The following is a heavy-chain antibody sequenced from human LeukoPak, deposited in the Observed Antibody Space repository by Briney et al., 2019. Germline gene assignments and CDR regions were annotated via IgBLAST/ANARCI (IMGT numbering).Heavy chain of an antibody. CDR3: AKEGAYYYDSSGYSFDY. D-gene: IGHD3-22*01. Sequence: GGSLRLSCAASGFTFSSYGMHWVRQAPGKGLEWVAVISYDGSNKYYADSVKGRFTISRDNSKNTLYLQMNSLRAEDTAVYYCAKEGAYYYDSSGYSFDYWGQGTLVTVSS. CDR2: ISYDGSNK. V-gene: IGHV3-30*18. J-gene: IGHJ4*02. CDR1: GFTFSSYG.